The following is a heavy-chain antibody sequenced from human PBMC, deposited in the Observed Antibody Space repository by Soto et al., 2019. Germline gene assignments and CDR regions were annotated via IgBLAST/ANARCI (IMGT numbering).Heavy chain of an antibody. J-gene: IGHJ6*02. CDR1: GLTFSSYE. CDR2: ISKSGSII. Sequence: GGSLRLSCAASGLTFSSYEMHWVRQAPGKGLEWVSYISKSGSIIYYTDSVKGRFTISRDNAKNLLYLEMNSLRAEDSAVYFCASVMLRFSYGIDVWGQGTKVTVSS. V-gene: IGHV3-48*03. D-gene: IGHD3-3*01. CDR3: ASVMLRFSYGIDV.